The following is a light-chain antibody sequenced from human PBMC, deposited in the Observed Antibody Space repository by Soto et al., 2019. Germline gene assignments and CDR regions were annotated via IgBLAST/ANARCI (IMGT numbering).Light chain of an antibody. V-gene: IGLV1-44*01. CDR3: AAWDDSLNGHVV. CDR2: NDN. Sequence: QSALTQPPSASGAPGQRVTISCSGSSSNIGSNTVNWYQQITGTATKLLIYNDNQRPSGVPDRFSGSKSGTSGSLAISGLQSEDEGDYYCAAWDDSLNGHVVFGGGTKLTVL. J-gene: IGLJ2*01. CDR1: SSNIGSNT.